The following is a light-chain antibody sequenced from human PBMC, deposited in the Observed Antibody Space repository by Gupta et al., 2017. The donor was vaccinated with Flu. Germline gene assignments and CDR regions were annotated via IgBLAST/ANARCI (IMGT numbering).Light chain of an antibody. V-gene: IGLV2-8*01. CDR1: SSYIGVYNY. Sequence: SALTQPPSSPGSPGQSVAISCTGTSSYIGVYNYVYWYQQHPGKAPKLMIYEVSKRPSGVPDRCSCSKSGNTAYLTVSGLQSEDEADYYGISYTVSSNNLLYGGGTKLTVL. CDR3: ISYTVSSNNLL. CDR2: EVS. J-gene: IGLJ2*01.